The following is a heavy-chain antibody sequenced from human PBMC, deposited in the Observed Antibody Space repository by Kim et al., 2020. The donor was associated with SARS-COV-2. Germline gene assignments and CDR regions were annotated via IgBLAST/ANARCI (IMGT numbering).Heavy chain of an antibody. Sequence: GGSLRLSCAASGSLSDYKMNWVRQTPGRGLEFVSCIYGSTNIIYYADSVRGRFTISRDNAQNSLFLQMNSLRVEDTALYYCAGEGPYYDTHGRLIQGAFDVWGLGTMVTVSS. CDR1: GSLSDYK. V-gene: IGHV3-48*03. CDR3: AGEGPYYDTHGRLIQGAFDV. D-gene: IGHD3-22*01. CDR2: IYGSTNII. J-gene: IGHJ3*01.